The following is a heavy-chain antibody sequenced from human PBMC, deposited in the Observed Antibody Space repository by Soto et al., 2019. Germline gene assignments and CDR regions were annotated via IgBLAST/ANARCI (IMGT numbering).Heavy chain of an antibody. CDR2: IYYSGST. J-gene: IGHJ3*02. CDR1: GGSISSSSYY. Sequence: SETLSLTCTVSGGSISSSSYYWGWIRQPPGKGLEWIGSIYYSGSTYYNPSLKSRVTISVDTSKNQFSLKLSSVTAADTAVYYCARWYSSSSDAFDIWGQGTMVTVSS. V-gene: IGHV4-39*01. CDR3: ARWYSSSSDAFDI. D-gene: IGHD6-6*01.